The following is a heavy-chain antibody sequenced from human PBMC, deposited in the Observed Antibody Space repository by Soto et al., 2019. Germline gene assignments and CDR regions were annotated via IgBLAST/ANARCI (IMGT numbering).Heavy chain of an antibody. J-gene: IGHJ4*02. Sequence: QVQLVQSGAEVMKPGASVKVSCKASGYTFTSYAMHWVRQAPGQRLEWMGWINDGNGNTKYSQKCQGRVTITRDTSASTAYMELSSLRSEDTAVYYCARDPGYSYGYNWGQGTLVTVSS. V-gene: IGHV1-3*01. CDR3: ARDPGYSYGYN. CDR1: GYTFTSYA. CDR2: INDGNGNT. D-gene: IGHD5-18*01.